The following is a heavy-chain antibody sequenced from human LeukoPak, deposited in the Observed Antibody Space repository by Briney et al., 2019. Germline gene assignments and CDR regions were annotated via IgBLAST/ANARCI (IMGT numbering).Heavy chain of an antibody. CDR1: GFTFSRYA. CDR2: ISYDGSNK. CDR3: ARDSPLSSGYYSY. Sequence: GGPLRLSCAASGFTFSRYAIHWVRQAPGKGLEWVAVISYDGSNKYYADSVKGRFTISRDNSKNTLYLQMNSLRAEDTAVYYCARDSPLSSGYYSYWGQGTLVTVSS. J-gene: IGHJ4*02. D-gene: IGHD3-22*01. V-gene: IGHV3-30-3*01.